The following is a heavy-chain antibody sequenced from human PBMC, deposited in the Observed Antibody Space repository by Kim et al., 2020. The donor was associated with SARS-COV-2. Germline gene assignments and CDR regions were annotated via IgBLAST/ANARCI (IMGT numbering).Heavy chain of an antibody. V-gene: IGHV3-23*01. CDR1: GFTFINYA. CDR2: FIGGGVT. Sequence: GGSLRLSCAASGFTFINYAMGWVRQRPRKGLEWVSIFIGGGVTYYVDSVKGRFTLSRDNAKNTVYLQMDSLRAEDTAIYYCAKGNSLIRETDYWGQGTLVTVSP. J-gene: IGHJ4*02. CDR3: AKGNSLIRETDY. D-gene: IGHD1-7*01.